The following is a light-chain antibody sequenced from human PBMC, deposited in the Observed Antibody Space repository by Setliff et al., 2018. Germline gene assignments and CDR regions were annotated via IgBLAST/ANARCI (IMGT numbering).Light chain of an antibody. V-gene: IGLV2-8*01. CDR2: EVS. Sequence: QSALTQPPSASGSPGQSVTISCTGTSSDVGGYNYVSWYQQHPGKAPKLVIYEVSKRPSGVPDRFSGSKSGNTASLTVSGLQAEDEADYYCSSYAGSSTLRFGGGTKVTVL. CDR1: SSDVGGYNY. CDR3: SSYAGSSTLR. J-gene: IGLJ2*01.